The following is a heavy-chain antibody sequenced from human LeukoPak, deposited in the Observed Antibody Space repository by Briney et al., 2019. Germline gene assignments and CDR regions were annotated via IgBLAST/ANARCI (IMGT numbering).Heavy chain of an antibody. CDR1: GFTFGDYA. V-gene: IGHV3-49*04. Sequence: PGGSLRLSCTASGFTFGDYAMTWVRQAPGKGLEWVGFIRSKTYGGTTEYAASVKGRFTISRDDSKSIAYLQMNSLKIEDTAVYYCASHFDYWGQGIPVTVSS. CDR2: IRSKTYGGTT. CDR3: ASHFDY. J-gene: IGHJ4*02.